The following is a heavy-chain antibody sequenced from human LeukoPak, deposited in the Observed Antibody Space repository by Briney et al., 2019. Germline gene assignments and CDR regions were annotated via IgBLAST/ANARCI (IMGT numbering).Heavy chain of an antibody. D-gene: IGHD5-24*01. CDR1: GFTFSSYA. Sequence: PGGSLRLSCAASGFTFSSYAMSWVRQAPGKGLEWVAVISYDGSNKYYADSVKGRFTISRDNSKNTLYLQMNSLRAEDTAVYYCARDEGRDGYNFDYWGQGTLVTVSS. CDR2: ISYDGSNK. CDR3: ARDEGRDGYNFDY. V-gene: IGHV3-30-3*01. J-gene: IGHJ4*02.